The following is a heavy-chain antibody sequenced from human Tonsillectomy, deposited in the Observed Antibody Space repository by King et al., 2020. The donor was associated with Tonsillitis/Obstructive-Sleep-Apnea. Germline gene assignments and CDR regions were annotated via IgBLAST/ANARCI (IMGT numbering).Heavy chain of an antibody. CDR3: AREEEISAASYYYYYRDV. J-gene: IGHJ6*03. D-gene: IGHD2-2*01. V-gene: IGHV7-4-1*02. Sequence: QLVQSGSELKKPGASVKVSCKASGYTFTDYPMNWVRQAPGQGLEWMGWINTNTGNPTYAQAFTGRFVSSLDTSVSTAYLQISSLKAEDTAVYYCAREEEISAASYYYYYRDVWGKGTTVTVSS. CDR1: GYTFTDYP. CDR2: INTNTGNP.